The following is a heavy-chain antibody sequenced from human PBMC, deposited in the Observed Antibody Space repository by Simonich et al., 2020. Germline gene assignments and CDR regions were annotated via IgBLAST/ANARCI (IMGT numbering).Heavy chain of an antibody. Sequence: EVQLVESGGGLVQPGGSLRLSCAASGFTFSSYWMSWVRQAPGTGVEWVDTIKQDGSGKYSVDYVKGRCTLPRDNAKNSLYLQMNSLRAEDTAVYYCAREYSSSSDPYWYFDLWGRGTLVTVSS. J-gene: IGHJ2*01. V-gene: IGHV3-7*01. D-gene: IGHD6-6*01. CDR2: IKQDGSGK. CDR1: GFTFSSYW. CDR3: AREYSSSSDPYWYFDL.